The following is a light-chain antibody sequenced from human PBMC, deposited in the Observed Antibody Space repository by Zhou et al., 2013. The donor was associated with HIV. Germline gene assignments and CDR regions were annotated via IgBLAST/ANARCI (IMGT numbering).Light chain of an antibody. V-gene: IGKV2-28*01. Sequence: DIVLTQSPLSLPVTPGEPASISCRSSQSLLHSNGYYYLDWYLQKPGQSPELLIYLGSNRASGVPDRFSGSGSGTDFTLKISRVEAEDVGVYYCMQALQTSITFGQGTRLEIK. CDR2: LGS. J-gene: IGKJ5*01. CDR1: QSLLHSNGYYY. CDR3: MQALQTSIT.